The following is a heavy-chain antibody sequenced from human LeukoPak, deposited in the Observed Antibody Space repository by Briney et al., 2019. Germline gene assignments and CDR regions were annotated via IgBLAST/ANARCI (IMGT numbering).Heavy chain of an antibody. CDR1: GYTFRSYG. CDR2: ISGYNGHT. V-gene: IGHV1-18*01. CDR3: ARDAGAVDLVRGVLFH. D-gene: IGHD3-10*01. J-gene: IGHJ4*02. Sequence: ASVKVSCKASGYTFRSYGISWVRQAPGQGLEWMGWISGYNGHTDYAQQMQGRVTVTTDTSTSTGYMELKNLRSDDTAIYYCARDAGAVDLVRGVLFHWGQGNLVTVSS.